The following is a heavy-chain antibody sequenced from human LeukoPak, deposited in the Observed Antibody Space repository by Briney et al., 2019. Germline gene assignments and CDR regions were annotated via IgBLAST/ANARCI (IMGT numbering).Heavy chain of an antibody. CDR2: INRDGTEK. Sequence: GGSLRLSCAASGFSFSNHWMIWVRQAPGKGLEWVATINRDGTEKRYVDSVKGRFTISRDNGKNSLYLQMSSLRAEDTAVYYCVRDDRGIAVGSRDHGAQGTLVTVSS. CDR1: GFSFSNHW. V-gene: IGHV3-7*03. D-gene: IGHD6-19*01. CDR3: VRDDRGIAVGSRDH. J-gene: IGHJ4*02.